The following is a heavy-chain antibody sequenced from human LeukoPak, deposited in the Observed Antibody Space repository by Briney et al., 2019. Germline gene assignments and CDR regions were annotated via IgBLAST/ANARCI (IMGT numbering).Heavy chain of an antibody. CDR2: ISGSGGST. CDR1: GFTFSSYA. D-gene: IGHD1-26*01. J-gene: IGHJ4*02. V-gene: IGHV3-23*01. Sequence: PGGSLRLSCAASGFTFSSYAMSWVRQAPGKVLEWVSAISGSGGSTYYADSVKGRFAISRDNSKNTLYLQMNSLRAEDTAVYYCARWGASRELDYWGQGTLVTVSS. CDR3: ARWGASRELDY.